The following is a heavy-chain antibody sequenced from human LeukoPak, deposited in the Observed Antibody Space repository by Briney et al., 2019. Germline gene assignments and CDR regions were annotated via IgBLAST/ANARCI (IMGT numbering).Heavy chain of an antibody. CDR3: AKGIYSSGWSYFDY. J-gene: IGHJ4*01. CDR1: GFTFSNSA. V-gene: IGHV3-23*01. Sequence: GGALRLSCAASGFTFSNSAMSWVRQAPGEGLEWVSTLSGSGITTYYADSVKGRFTISRDNSKNTLYLQMNSLRAEDTAVYYCAKGIYSSGWSYFDYWGHGTLVTVSP. D-gene: IGHD6-19*01. CDR2: LSGSGITT.